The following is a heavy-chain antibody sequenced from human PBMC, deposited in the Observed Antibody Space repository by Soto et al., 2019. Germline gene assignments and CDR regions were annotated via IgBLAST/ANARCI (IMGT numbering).Heavy chain of an antibody. J-gene: IGHJ5*01. V-gene: IGHV3-15*07. CDR3: ARLRGDSWFDF. CDR1: GFTFNNAW. CDR2: IKTKTDGGTT. Sequence: GSPRLSCAASGFTFNNAWMNWVRQAPGKGLEWVGRIKTKTDGGTTDYGALVKGRFTISRDDSKNTLYLQMNSLKTDDTAVYYCARLRGDSWFDFWGQGTLVTVSS.